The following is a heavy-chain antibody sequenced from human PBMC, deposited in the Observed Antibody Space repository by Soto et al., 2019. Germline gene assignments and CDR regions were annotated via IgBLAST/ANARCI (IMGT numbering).Heavy chain of an antibody. CDR1: GFTFSSYG. V-gene: IGHV3-33*01. D-gene: IGHD2-2*01. J-gene: IGHJ4*02. CDR3: ARDDCSSTSCYADY. Sequence: QVQLVESGGGVVQPGRSLRLSCAASGFTFSSYGMHWVRQAPGKGLEWVAVIWYDGSNKYYADSVKGRFTISGDNSKNTLYLQMNSLRAEDTAVYYCARDDCSSTSCYADYWGQGTLVTVSS. CDR2: IWYDGSNK.